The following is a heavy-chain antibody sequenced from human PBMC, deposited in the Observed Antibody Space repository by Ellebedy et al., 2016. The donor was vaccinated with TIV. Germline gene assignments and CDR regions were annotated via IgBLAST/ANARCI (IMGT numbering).Heavy chain of an antibody. CDR3: ARQKNFDWPME. Sequence: AASVKVSCKASGYTFTGYYMHWARQAPGQGLEWMGWMNPNSGNTGYAQKFQGRVTMTRNTSISTAYMELSNLRSEDTAVYYCARQKNFDWPMEWGQGTLVTVSS. D-gene: IGHD3-9*01. CDR1: GYTFTGYY. CDR2: MNPNSGNT. J-gene: IGHJ4*02. V-gene: IGHV1-8*02.